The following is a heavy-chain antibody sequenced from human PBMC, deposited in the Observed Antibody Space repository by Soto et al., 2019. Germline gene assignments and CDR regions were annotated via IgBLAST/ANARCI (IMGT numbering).Heavy chain of an antibody. Sequence: DVQLVESGGGLIQPGESLRLSCAAFGFTISGKKYVAWGRQARGKGLEWVSALYDIDGSFYADSVKGRFTTSSDSSKTTVYLQMNDLRPDDTAVYYCATWHEREHAYDVWGLGTTVTVSS. CDR1: GFTISGKKY. D-gene: IGHD1-1*01. CDR2: LYDIDGS. J-gene: IGHJ3*01. CDR3: ATWHEREHAYDV. V-gene: IGHV3-53*01.